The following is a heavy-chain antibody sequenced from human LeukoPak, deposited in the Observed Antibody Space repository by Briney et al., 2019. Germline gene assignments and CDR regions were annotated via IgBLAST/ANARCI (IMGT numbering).Heavy chain of an antibody. Sequence: PGGSLRLSCAASGFTFSTYYISWVRQAPGKGLEWVSGISDSGGSTYYADSVKGRFTISRDNSKSTLYLQLNSLRAEDTAVYYCATYCSSSTCGAFDYWGQGTLVTVSS. CDR3: ATYCSSSTCGAFDY. J-gene: IGHJ4*02. CDR2: ISDSGGST. CDR1: GFTFSTYY. V-gene: IGHV3-23*01. D-gene: IGHD2-2*01.